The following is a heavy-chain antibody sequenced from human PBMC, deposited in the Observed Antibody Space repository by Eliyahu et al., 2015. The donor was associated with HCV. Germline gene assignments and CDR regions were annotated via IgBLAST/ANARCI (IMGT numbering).Heavy chain of an antibody. CDR1: GFTFSSYS. V-gene: IGHV3-30-3*01. J-gene: IGHJ6*02. D-gene: IGHD4-17*01. Sequence: QVQLVESGGGVVQPGRSLRLSCAASGFTFSSYSMHWVRQAPGKGLDWVAVIFHDGTNKYYADSVKGRFTISRDNSKNTQYLEMNSLRGEDTAVYYCARGLYGDYANYYYGMDVWGQGTTVTVSS. CDR2: IFHDGTNK. CDR3: ARGLYGDYANYYYGMDV.